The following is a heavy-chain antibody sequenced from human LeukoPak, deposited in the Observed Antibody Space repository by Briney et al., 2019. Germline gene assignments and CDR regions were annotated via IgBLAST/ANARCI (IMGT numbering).Heavy chain of an antibody. J-gene: IGHJ5*02. V-gene: IGHV4-59*01. CDR1: GGSISSYY. Sequence: SETLSLTCTVSGGSISSYYWSWIRQPPGKGLEWIGCIYYSGSTNYNPSLKSRVAISMDTSKNQFSLKLSSVTAADTAMYYCARFLHMFDPWGQGTLVTVSS. CDR3: ARFLHMFDP. CDR2: IYYSGST.